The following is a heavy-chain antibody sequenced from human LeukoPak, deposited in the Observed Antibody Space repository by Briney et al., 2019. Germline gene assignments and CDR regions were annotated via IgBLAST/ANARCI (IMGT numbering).Heavy chain of an antibody. CDR1: GFTFSSYA. CDR2: ISGSGGST. Sequence: GGSLRLSCAASGFTFSSYAMSWVRQAPGKGLEWVSAISGSGGSTYYADSVKGRFTISRDNSKNTLYLQMNSLRAEDTAVYYCAKGVTKSNDYSNYEDYWGQGTLVTVSS. D-gene: IGHD4-4*01. CDR3: AKGVTKSNDYSNYEDY. J-gene: IGHJ4*02. V-gene: IGHV3-23*01.